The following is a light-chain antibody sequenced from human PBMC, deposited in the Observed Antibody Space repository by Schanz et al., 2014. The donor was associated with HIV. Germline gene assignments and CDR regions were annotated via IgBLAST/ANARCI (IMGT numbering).Light chain of an antibody. Sequence: QSVLTQPPSASGTPGQRVTISCSGSSSNIGSNTVNWYQQLPGTAPKLLIYSNNQRPSGVPDRFSGSKSGTSASLAITGLQADDEADYYCQSFDSSLRGVVFGGGTKLTVL. CDR3: QSFDSSLRGVV. CDR2: SNN. V-gene: IGLV1-44*01. CDR1: SSNIGSNT. J-gene: IGLJ3*02.